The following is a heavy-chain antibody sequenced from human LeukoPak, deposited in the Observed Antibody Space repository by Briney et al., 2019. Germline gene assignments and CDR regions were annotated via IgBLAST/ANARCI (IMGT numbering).Heavy chain of an antibody. J-gene: IGHJ4*02. CDR1: GFSVSNNY. D-gene: IGHD5-24*01. CDR3: AKGPKLGDGFHCDY. CDR2: IYSGGST. Sequence: GGSLRLSCAASGFSVSNNYMNWVRQAPGKGLEWVSVIYSGGSTYYADSVKGRFTISRDFSKNTLYLQMNSLRVEDTALYYCAKGPKLGDGFHCDYWGQGTLVTVSS. V-gene: IGHV3-53*01.